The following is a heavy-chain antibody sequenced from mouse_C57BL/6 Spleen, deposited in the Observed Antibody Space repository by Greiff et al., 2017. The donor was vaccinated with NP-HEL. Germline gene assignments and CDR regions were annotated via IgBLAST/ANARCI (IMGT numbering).Heavy chain of an antibody. J-gene: IGHJ1*03. V-gene: IGHV5-12*01. CDR1: GFTFSDYY. Sequence: EVKLVESGGGLVQPGGSLKLSCAASGFTFSDYYMYWVRQTPEKRLEWVAYISNGGGSTYYPDTVKGRFTISRDNAKNTLYLQMSRLKSEDTAMYYCARRDGYYFYFDVWGTGTTVTVSS. D-gene: IGHD2-3*01. CDR3: ARRDGYYFYFDV. CDR2: ISNGGGST.